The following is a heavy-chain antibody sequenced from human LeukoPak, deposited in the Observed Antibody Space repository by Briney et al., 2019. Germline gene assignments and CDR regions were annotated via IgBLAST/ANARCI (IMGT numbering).Heavy chain of an antibody. D-gene: IGHD6-19*01. CDR3: ARDLASSSGWEFDY. Sequence: GGSLRLSCEASGFTGSSNYMNWVRQTTGKGLNWVPLIYGGGSPYYADSVKVRFTIPRDNSKNTLYLQMNSLRAEDTAVYYCARDLASSSGWEFDYWGQGTLVTVSS. V-gene: IGHV3-53*01. J-gene: IGHJ4*02. CDR1: GFTGSSNY. CDR2: IYGGGSP.